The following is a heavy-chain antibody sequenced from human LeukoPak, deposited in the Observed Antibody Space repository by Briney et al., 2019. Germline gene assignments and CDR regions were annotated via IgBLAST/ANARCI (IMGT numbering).Heavy chain of an antibody. J-gene: IGHJ4*02. CDR2: IRYDGSNK. Sequence: PGGSLRLTCIGSGFHFRLYGMHWVRQAPGKGLEWVAFIRYDGSNKYYADSVKGRFTISRDNSKNTLYLQMNSLRAEDTAVYYCAKDRPYSSSWFSYFDYWGQGTLVTVSS. CDR1: GFHFRLYG. CDR3: AKDRPYSSSWFSYFDY. V-gene: IGHV3-30*02. D-gene: IGHD6-13*01.